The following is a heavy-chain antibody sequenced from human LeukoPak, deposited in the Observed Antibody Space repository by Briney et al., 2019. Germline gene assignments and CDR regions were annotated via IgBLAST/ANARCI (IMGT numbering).Heavy chain of an antibody. D-gene: IGHD2-21*02. J-gene: IGHJ4*02. Sequence: SETLSLTCTVSGGSISSYYWSWIRQPPGKGLEWIGYIYYSGSTNYNPSLKSRVTISVDTSKNQFSLKLSSVTAADTAVYYCARGYAYCGGDCFYFDYWGQGTLGTVSS. CDR3: ARGYAYCGGDCFYFDY. CDR2: IYYSGST. V-gene: IGHV4-59*01. CDR1: GGSISSYY.